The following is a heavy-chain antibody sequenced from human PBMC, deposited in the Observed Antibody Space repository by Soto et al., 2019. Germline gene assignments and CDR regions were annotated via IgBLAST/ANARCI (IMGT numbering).Heavy chain of an antibody. CDR1: VYTFTSYD. V-gene: IGHV1-8*01. CDR3: AIAKSDDYDFWSGYYLGDNWFDP. D-gene: IGHD3-3*01. CDR2: MNPNSGNT. Sequence: AXVRVSCKASVYTFTSYDINWVRQATGQGLEWMGWMNPNSGNTGYAQKFQGRVTMTRNTSISTAYMELSSLRSEETAVYYCAIAKSDDYDFWSGYYLGDNWFDPWGQGTLVTVYS. J-gene: IGHJ5*02.